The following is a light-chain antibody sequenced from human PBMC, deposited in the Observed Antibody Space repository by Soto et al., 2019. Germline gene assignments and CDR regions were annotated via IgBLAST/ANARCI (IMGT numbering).Light chain of an antibody. V-gene: IGKV3-20*01. J-gene: IGKJ1*01. Sequence: EVGLTQWPGTLSLTPGERATLSCRASQSVSSSYLAWYQQKPGQAPRLLIYGASSRATGIPDRFSGSGSGTDFTLTISRLEPEDFAVYYCQQYGSSPRTFGQGTKVDIK. CDR1: QSVSSSY. CDR3: QQYGSSPRT. CDR2: GAS.